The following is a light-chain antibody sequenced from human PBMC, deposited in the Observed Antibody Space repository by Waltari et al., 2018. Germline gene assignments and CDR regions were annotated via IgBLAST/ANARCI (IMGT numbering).Light chain of an antibody. CDR2: SNN. V-gene: IGLV1-44*01. J-gene: IGLJ2*01. CDR3: TAWDESLVGRL. Sequence: QSVLTPPPSPSGTPGQTVPIACSGSGSHIGSNVVTWYQQVPVTAPKLLIYSNNQRPSGVPDRFSGSKSATSASLAISGLQSEDEADYYCTAWDESLVGRLFGGGTKLTVL. CDR1: GSHIGSNV.